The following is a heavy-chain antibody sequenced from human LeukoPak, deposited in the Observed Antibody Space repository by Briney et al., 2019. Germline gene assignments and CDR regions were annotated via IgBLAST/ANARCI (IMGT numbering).Heavy chain of an antibody. V-gene: IGHV3-7*01. J-gene: IGHJ4*02. CDR1: GFTFSSYA. CDR2: IKQDGSEK. D-gene: IGHD4-23*01. CDR3: ARDNDYGGNIDY. Sequence: PGGSLRLSCAASGFTFSSYAMSWVRQAPGKGLEWVANIKQDGSEKYYVDSVKGRFTISRDNAKNSLYLQMNSLRAEDTAVYYCARDNDYGGNIDYWGQGTLVTVSS.